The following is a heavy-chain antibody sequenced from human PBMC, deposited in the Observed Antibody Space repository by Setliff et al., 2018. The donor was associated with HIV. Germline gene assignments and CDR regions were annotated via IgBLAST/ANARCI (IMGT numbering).Heavy chain of an antibody. CDR1: GYTFTSYG. Sequence: ASVKVSCKASGYTFTSYGISWVRRAPGQGLEWMGIINPSGGSTSYAQKFQGRLTMTEDTSTDTAYMELSSLRSDDTAMYYCATDPGYSSTWYSESFQHWGQGTVVTVSS. V-gene: IGHV1-46*01. J-gene: IGHJ1*01. CDR2: INPSGGST. D-gene: IGHD6-13*01. CDR3: ATDPGYSSTWYSESFQH.